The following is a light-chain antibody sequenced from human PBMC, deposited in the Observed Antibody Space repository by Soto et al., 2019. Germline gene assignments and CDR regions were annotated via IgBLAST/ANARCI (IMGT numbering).Light chain of an antibody. J-gene: IGKJ3*01. CDR2: AAS. Sequence: DIQMTQSQSSLSASVGDRVTITCRASQSISSYLNWYQQKPWKAPKLLIYAASRLQSGGTSRFSVSGSGTDFTFTNSSLQPDYFATYDCEHGYSTPLTAGPGTKVDVE. V-gene: IGKV1-39*01. CDR1: QSISSY. CDR3: EHGYSTPLT.